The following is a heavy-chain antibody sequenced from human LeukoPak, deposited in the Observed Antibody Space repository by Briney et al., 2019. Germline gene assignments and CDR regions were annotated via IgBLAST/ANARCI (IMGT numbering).Heavy chain of an antibody. CDR1: GYTFTNYG. CDR3: ARALWFGEPRYYGMDV. J-gene: IGHJ6*02. CDR2: ISAYNGNT. Sequence: ASVKVSCKASGYTFTNYGINWVRQAPGQGLEWMGWISAYNGNTNYAQKLQGRVTMTTDTSTSTAYMELRSLRSDDTAVYYCARALWFGEPRYYGMDVWGQGTTVTVSS. D-gene: IGHD3-10*01. V-gene: IGHV1-18*01.